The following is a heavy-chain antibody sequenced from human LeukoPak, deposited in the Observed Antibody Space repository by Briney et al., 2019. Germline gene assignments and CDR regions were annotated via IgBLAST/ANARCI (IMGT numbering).Heavy chain of an antibody. V-gene: IGHV3-7*01. CDR3: ARVGGSYSGRYYYYMDV. D-gene: IGHD1-26*01. J-gene: IGHJ6*03. CDR1: EFTFRSYW. Sequence: GGCLRLSCAAPEFTFRSYWISSVRQAPGKGLGWVANIKQEGSEKYYVDSVKGRFTISRDNAKNSLYLQMNSLRAEDTAVYYCARVGGSYSGRYYYYMDVWGKGTTVTVSS. CDR2: IKQEGSEK.